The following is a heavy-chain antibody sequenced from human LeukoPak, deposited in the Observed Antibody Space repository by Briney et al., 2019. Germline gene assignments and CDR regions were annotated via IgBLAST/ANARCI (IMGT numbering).Heavy chain of an antibody. V-gene: IGHV3-30-3*01. CDR3: ARDYGEWGSSTSLKYYFDY. CDR1: GFTFSSYA. CDR2: ISYDGSNK. Sequence: GGSLRLSCAASGFTFSSYAMHWVRQAPGKGLEWVAVISYDGSNKYYADSVKSRFTISRDNSKNTLYLQMNSLRAEDTAVYYCARDYGEWGSSTSLKYYFDYWGQGTLVTVSS. D-gene: IGHD2-2*01. J-gene: IGHJ4*02.